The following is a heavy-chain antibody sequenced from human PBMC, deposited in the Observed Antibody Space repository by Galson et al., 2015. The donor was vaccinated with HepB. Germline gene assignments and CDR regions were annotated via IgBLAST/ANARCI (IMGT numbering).Heavy chain of an antibody. CDR2: IIPILGIA. Sequence: SVKVSCKASGGTFSSYAISWVRQAPGQGLEWMRRIIPILGIANYAQKFQGRVTITADKSTSTAYMELSSLRSEDTAVYYCAREGRDGGSYYFVFDYWGQGTLVTVSS. V-gene: IGHV1-69*04. CDR1: GGTFSSYA. CDR3: AREGRDGGSYYFVFDY. D-gene: IGHD1-26*01. J-gene: IGHJ4*02.